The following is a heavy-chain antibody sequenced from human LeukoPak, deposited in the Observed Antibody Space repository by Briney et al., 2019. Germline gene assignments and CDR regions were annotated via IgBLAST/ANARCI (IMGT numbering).Heavy chain of an antibody. D-gene: IGHD4-23*01. Sequence: GGSLRFSCVASGFTFSSYGMHWVRQVPGKGLEWVALIWYDGSNKYYSDSVKGRFTISRDNSKNTLYLQMNSLRAEDTAVYYCAREGPRGNSQFDYWGQGTLVTVSS. CDR1: GFTFSSYG. CDR2: IWYDGSNK. CDR3: AREGPRGNSQFDY. J-gene: IGHJ4*02. V-gene: IGHV3-33*01.